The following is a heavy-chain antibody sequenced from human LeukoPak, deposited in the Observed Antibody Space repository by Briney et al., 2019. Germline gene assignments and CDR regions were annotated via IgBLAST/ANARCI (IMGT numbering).Heavy chain of an antibody. CDR1: GFIFSNYA. Sequence: GGSLRLSCAASGFIFSNYAMHWVRQAPGKGLEWVAFMSSDGSNKYYADSVKGRFTISRDNSKNTLYLQMNSLGDEDTAVYYCDPHDSSSHFWGQGTLVTVSS. J-gene: IGHJ4*02. V-gene: IGHV3-30-3*01. CDR3: DPHDSSSHF. D-gene: IGHD6-6*01. CDR2: MSSDGSNK.